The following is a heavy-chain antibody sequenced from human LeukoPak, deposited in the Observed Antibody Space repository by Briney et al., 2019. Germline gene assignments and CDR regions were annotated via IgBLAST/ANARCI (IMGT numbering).Heavy chain of an antibody. D-gene: IGHD2-15*01. J-gene: IGHJ4*02. CDR3: ARDIVRDIVVVVAASAPPHYFDY. V-gene: IGHV1-18*01. Sequence: GASVKVSCKASGYTFTSYGISWVRQAPGQGLEWMGWISAYNGNTNYAQKLQGRVTMTTDTSTSTAYMELRSLRSDDTAVYYCARDIVRDIVVVVAASAPPHYFDYWGQGTLVTVSS. CDR1: GYTFTSYG. CDR2: ISAYNGNT.